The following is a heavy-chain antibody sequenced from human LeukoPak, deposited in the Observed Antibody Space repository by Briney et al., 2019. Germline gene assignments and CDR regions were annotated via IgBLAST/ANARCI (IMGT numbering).Heavy chain of an antibody. J-gene: IGHJ4*02. CDR3: ARLTYDERGSDLFDY. Sequence: SETLSLTCTVSGASVSTSPYYWSWIRQPPGKGLEYIGYISYRGSTDYNPSLNCRVTISVDTSENQFSLRLNYVTAADTAVYYCARLTYDERGSDLFDYWGQGTLVTVSS. D-gene: IGHD5-12*01. V-gene: IGHV4-61*01. CDR2: ISYRGST. CDR1: GASVSTSPYY.